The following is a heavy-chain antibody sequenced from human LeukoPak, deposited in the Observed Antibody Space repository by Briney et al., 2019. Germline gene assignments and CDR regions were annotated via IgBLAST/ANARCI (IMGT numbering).Heavy chain of an antibody. D-gene: IGHD1-26*01. CDR1: GGSISSYY. CDR2: IYYSGST. J-gene: IGHJ4*02. CDR3: ARDISGSPGDY. V-gene: IGHV4-59*01. Sequence: SETLSLTCTVSGGSISSYYWSWIRQPPGKGLEWIGYIYYSGSTNYNPSLKSRVTISVDTSKNQFSLKLSSVTAADTAVYYCARDISGSPGDYWGQGTLVTVSS.